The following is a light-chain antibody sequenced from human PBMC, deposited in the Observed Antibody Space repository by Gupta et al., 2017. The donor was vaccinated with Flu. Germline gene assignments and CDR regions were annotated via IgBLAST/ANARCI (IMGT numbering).Light chain of an antibody. J-gene: IGKJ2*01. CDR3: MQALQTPYT. CDR2: LGS. CDR1: QSLLHSNGYNY. V-gene: IGKV2-28*01. Sequence: DIVMTQSPLSLPVTPGEPASISCRSSQSLLHSNGYNYFDWYLQKPGQSPQLLIYLGSNRASGVPDRFSGSGSGTDFTLKISRVEAEDVGVYYCMQALQTPYTFGQGTXLEIK.